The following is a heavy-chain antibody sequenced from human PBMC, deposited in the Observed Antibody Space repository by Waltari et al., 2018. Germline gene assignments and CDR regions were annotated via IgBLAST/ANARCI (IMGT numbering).Heavy chain of an antibody. D-gene: IGHD4-17*01. CDR3: ATGGDYDEYALHYFRGLDV. CDR1: GNSITESP. CDR2: FDPEDGEE. V-gene: IGHV1-24*01. Sequence: QVQLVQSEAEVMKPGASVKVSCKVSGNSITESPMHWVRQAPGKGLEWMGSFDPEDGEETDAQGVLDRVTMTEDRSTNTAYMELSSLRLEDTAVYYCATGGDYDEYALHYFRGLDVWGQGTTVIVAS. J-gene: IGHJ6*02.